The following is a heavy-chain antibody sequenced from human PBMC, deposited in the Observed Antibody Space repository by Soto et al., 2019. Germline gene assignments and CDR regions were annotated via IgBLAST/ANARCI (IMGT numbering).Heavy chain of an antibody. J-gene: IGHJ6*02. Sequence: PGESLKISCKGSGYSLTSYWIGWVRQMPGKGLEWMGIIYPGDSDTRYSPSFQGQVTISADKSISTAYLQWSSLKASDTAMYYCASGRIAAAGDYYYGMDVWGQGTTVTV. CDR3: ASGRIAAAGDYYYGMDV. V-gene: IGHV5-51*01. CDR2: IYPGDSDT. CDR1: GYSLTSYW. D-gene: IGHD6-13*01.